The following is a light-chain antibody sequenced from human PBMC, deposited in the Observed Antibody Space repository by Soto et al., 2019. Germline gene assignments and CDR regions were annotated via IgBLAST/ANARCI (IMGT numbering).Light chain of an antibody. J-gene: IGLJ3*02. CDR3: QSNDGSNHWM. Sequence: NFMLAQPHSVSESPGKTVTISCTRSSGSIASNFVQWYQQRPGSAPNTVIFEDNQRASGVPARFSGSIDRSSNSASVTISGLKAEDEADYYCQSNDGSNHWMFGGGTKLTVL. CDR1: SGSIASNF. V-gene: IGLV6-57*04. CDR2: EDN.